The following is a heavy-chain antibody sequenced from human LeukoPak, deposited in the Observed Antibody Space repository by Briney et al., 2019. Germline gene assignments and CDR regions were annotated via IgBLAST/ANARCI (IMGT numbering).Heavy chain of an antibody. V-gene: IGHV4-4*02. D-gene: IGHD3-16*01. Sequence: PSGTLSLTCAVSGGSISSSNWWSWARQPPGKGLEWIGEIYHSGSTNYNPSLKSRVTISVDKSKNQFSLKLSSVTAADTAVYYCANWGDYVWGSYPGWGQGTLVTVSS. CDR2: IYHSGST. CDR3: ANWGDYVWGSYPG. CDR1: GGSISSSNW. J-gene: IGHJ4*02.